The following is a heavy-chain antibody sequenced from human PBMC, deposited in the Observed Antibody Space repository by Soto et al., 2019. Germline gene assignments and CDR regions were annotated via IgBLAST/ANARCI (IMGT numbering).Heavy chain of an antibody. CDR3: ATGYSGSYNEAFDI. D-gene: IGHD1-26*01. CDR1: GYTLTELS. J-gene: IGHJ3*02. CDR2: FDPEDGET. V-gene: IGHV1-24*01. Sequence: ASVKVSCKVSGYTLTELSMHWVRQAPGKGLEWMGGFDPEDGETIYAQKFQDRVTMTEDTSTDTAYMELSSLRSEDTAVYYCATGYSGSYNEAFDIWGQGTMVTVSS.